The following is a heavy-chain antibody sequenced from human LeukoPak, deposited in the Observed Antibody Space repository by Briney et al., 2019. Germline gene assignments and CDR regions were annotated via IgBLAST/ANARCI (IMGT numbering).Heavy chain of an antibody. V-gene: IGHV4-59*08. CDR2: IYYKGNT. J-gene: IGHJ4*02. CDR1: GGSIYSDY. Sequence: SETRSLTCAVSGGSIYSDYWGWIRQPPGKGLEWIGDIYYKGNTNYNPSLKSRVTISLDTSKNHLSLTLTSVVAADTAIYYCMRRDTGWNYSDYWGQGILVTVSS. D-gene: IGHD6-19*01. CDR3: MRRDTGWNYSDY.